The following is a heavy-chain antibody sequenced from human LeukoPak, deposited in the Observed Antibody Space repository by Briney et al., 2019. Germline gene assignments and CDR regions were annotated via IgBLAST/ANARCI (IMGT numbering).Heavy chain of an antibody. D-gene: IGHD2/OR15-2a*01. J-gene: IGHJ6*02. Sequence: PGGSLRLSCAASGFTFSSYAMSWVRQAPGKGLEWVSAISGSGGSTYYADSVKGRFTISRDNSENTLYLQMNSLRAEDTAVYYCAKFCNAVEYYYYYGMDVWGQGTTVTVSS. CDR3: AKFCNAVEYYYYYGMDV. V-gene: IGHV3-23*01. CDR2: ISGSGGST. CDR1: GFTFSSYA.